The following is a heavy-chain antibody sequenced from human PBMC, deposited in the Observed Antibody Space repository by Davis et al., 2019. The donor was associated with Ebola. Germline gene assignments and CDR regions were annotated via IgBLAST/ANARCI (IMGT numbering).Heavy chain of an antibody. CDR1: GYSFPSYW. CDR2: IYPGDPDT. J-gene: IGHJ4*02. Sequence: ESLKIPCQCSGYSFPSYWIGCLRPMPAKGLERMVTIYPGDPDTRSSPSFQGQVTISADTSISTAYRQWGSLNASDTAMYYCARLGARRAVAALDYWGQGTLVTVSS. CDR3: ARLGARRAVAALDY. V-gene: IGHV5-51*01. D-gene: IGHD6-19*01.